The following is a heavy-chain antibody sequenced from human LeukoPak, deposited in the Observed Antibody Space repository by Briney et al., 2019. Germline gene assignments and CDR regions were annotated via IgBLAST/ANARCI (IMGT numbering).Heavy chain of an antibody. CDR3: ARKDSSPRTFDY. Sequence: GGSLRLSCAASGFSFSSYWMSWVRQAPGKGLEWVAHIKEDGSEKNYVDSVKGRFTISRDNAKNSLYLQMNSLRAEDTAVYYCARKDSSPRTFDYWGQGTLVTVSS. J-gene: IGHJ4*02. V-gene: IGHV3-7*01. CDR1: GFSFSSYW. D-gene: IGHD3-22*01. CDR2: IKEDGSEK.